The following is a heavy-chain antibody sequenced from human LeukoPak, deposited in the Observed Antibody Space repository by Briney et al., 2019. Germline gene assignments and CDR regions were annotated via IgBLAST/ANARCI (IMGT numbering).Heavy chain of an antibody. CDR2: ISYDGSNK. Sequence: GGSLRLSCAAAGFTFSSYAMHWVRQAPGKGLEWVAVISYDGSNKYYADSVKGRFTISRDNSKNTLYLQMNSLRAEDTAVYYCARVPGYDSSGYVDYWGQGTLVTVSS. J-gene: IGHJ4*02. D-gene: IGHD3-22*01. CDR3: ARVPGYDSSGYVDY. V-gene: IGHV3-30-3*01. CDR1: GFTFSSYA.